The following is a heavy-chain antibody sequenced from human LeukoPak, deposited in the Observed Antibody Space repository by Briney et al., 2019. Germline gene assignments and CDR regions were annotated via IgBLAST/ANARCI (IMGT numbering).Heavy chain of an antibody. CDR2: IRDSGGST. J-gene: IGHJ6*02. CDR3: VRGYSFGPYGMDV. V-gene: IGHV3-64D*09. D-gene: IGHD2-15*01. CDR1: GFPFSSYA. Sequence: GGSLRLSCSASGFPFSSYAMHWVRQAPGKGLEYVSAIRDSGGSTYYADSVKGRFTISRDNSKNTLYLQMSSLRAEDTAVYFCVRGYSFGPYGMDVWGQGTTVTVCS.